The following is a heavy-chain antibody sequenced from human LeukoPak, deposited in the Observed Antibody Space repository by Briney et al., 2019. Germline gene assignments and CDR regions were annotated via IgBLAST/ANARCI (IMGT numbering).Heavy chain of an antibody. V-gene: IGHV1-8*01. CDR2: MNPNSGAT. Sequence: ASVKVSCKASGYTFTSYDINWVRQAAGQGPEWMRWMNPNSGATGYTKKFQGRVTMTRDTSTGTAYMEVSSLRSEDTAVYYCARELLWFGELSYYFDYWGQGTLVTVSS. D-gene: IGHD3-10*01. J-gene: IGHJ4*02. CDR3: ARELLWFGELSYYFDY. CDR1: GYTFTSYD.